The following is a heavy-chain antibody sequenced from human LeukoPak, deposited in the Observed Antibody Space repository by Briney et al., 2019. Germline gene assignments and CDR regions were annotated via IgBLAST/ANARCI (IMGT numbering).Heavy chain of an antibody. J-gene: IGHJ6*04. CDR2: ISTRGSYI. V-gene: IGHV3-21*01. CDR1: GFTFSDYS. CDR3: AEPGITMIGGV. Sequence: GGSLRLSCIASGFTFSDYSFNWVRQAPGKGLEWVSCISTRGSYIYYADSVKGRFTISRDNAKNSLYLQMNSLRAEDTAVYYCAEPGITMIGGVWGKGTTVTISS. D-gene: IGHD3-10*02.